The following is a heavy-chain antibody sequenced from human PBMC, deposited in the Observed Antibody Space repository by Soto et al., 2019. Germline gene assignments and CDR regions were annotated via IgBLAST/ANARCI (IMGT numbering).Heavy chain of an antibody. V-gene: IGHV1-24*01. Sequence: ASVKVSCKVSGYTLTELSMHWVRQAPGKGLEWMGGFDPEDGETIYAQKFQGRVTMTEDTSTETAYMELSSLRSEDTXGYYXATECSSTSCYLYDRDVWGQXTTVTVSS. CDR1: GYTLTELS. CDR3: ATECSSTSCYLYDRDV. D-gene: IGHD2-2*01. J-gene: IGHJ6*02. CDR2: FDPEDGET.